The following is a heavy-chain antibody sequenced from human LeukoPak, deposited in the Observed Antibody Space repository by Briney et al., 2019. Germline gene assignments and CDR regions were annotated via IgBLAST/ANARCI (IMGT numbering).Heavy chain of an antibody. J-gene: IGHJ4*02. CDR2: IYYSGST. D-gene: IGHD6-13*01. CDR3: ARACHRYSYGSSWYTPLYYFDY. Sequence: PSETLSLTCTVSGGSISSSGYYWGWIRQPPGKGLEWIGTIYYSGSTYYNPSLKSRVTISVDTSKNQFSLKLSSVTAADTAVYYCARACHRYSYGSSWYTPLYYFDYWGQGTLVTVSS. V-gene: IGHV4-39*07. CDR1: GGSISSSGYY.